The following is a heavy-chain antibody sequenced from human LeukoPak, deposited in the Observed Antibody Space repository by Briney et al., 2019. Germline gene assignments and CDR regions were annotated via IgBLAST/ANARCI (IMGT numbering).Heavy chain of an antibody. Sequence: GGSLRLSCAASGFTVSDNHMTWVRQAPGKGLECVSVIFGGGDTHSANSVKGRLTISRASSKNKVYLQMKSLRVDDTAVYYCAGAGGNSHLGQGTPVTVSS. V-gene: IGHV3-66*01. D-gene: IGHD3-10*01. CDR2: IFGGGDT. CDR1: GFTVSDNH. CDR3: AGAGGNSH. J-gene: IGHJ4*02.